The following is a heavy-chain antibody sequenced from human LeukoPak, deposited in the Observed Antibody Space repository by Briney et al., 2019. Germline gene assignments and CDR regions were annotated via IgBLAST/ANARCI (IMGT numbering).Heavy chain of an antibody. J-gene: IGHJ4*02. V-gene: IGHV3-23*01. Sequence: GGSLRLSCAASAFTFNSYAMSWVRQAPGKGLEWVSSVSGSGGTTYYADSVKGRFTISRDNSKNTLYLQMNNVRAEDAALYYCAKVEFSSSWYSLDYWGQGTLVTVSS. CDR1: AFTFNSYA. CDR3: AKVEFSSSWYSLDY. CDR2: VSGSGGTT. D-gene: IGHD6-13*01.